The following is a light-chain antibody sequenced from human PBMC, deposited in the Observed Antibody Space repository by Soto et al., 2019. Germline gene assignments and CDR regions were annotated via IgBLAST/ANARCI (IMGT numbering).Light chain of an antibody. Sequence: QSALTQPASVSGSPGQSITFSCTGTSSDVGTYNLVSWYQQHPGKAPKLMISEVNKWPSGVSNRFSGSKSGNTASLTISGLQAEDEADYYCCSYASSNTWVFGGGTKVTVL. J-gene: IGLJ3*02. CDR2: EVN. V-gene: IGLV2-23*02. CDR1: SSDVGTYNL. CDR3: CSYASSNTWV.